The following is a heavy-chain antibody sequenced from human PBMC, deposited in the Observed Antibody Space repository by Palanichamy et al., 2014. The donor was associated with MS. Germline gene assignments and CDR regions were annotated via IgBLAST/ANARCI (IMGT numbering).Heavy chain of an antibody. V-gene: IGHV3-23*01. J-gene: IGHJ4*02. D-gene: IGHD2-8*01. CDR2: ISGSDT. CDR1: GYTFSSYA. CDR3: AKDHGVYAIQDY. Sequence: EVQRVGGLGEAFVQPGGSLRLSCAASGYTFSSYAMNWVRQAPGKGLEWVSAISGSDTYYADSVKGRFTISRDNSKNTLYLQMNSLRAEDTAVYYCAKDHGVYAIQDYWGQGTLVTVSS.